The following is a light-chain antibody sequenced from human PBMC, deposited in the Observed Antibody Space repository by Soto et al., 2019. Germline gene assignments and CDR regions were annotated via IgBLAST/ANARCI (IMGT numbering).Light chain of an antibody. CDR3: GTWDSSLSVVV. CDR2: GNN. CDR1: SSNIGNNY. V-gene: IGLV1-51*01. J-gene: IGLJ2*01. Sequence: QSVLTQPPSVSAAPGQKVTISCSGSSSNIGNNYVSWYQQLPGTAPKLLIGGNNQRPSGIPDRFSGSKSGTSATLGITGLQTGDEADYYCGTWDSSLSVVVFGGGTKLTVL.